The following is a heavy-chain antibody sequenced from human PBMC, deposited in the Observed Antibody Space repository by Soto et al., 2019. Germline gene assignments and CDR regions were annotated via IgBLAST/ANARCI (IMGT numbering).Heavy chain of an antibody. J-gene: IGHJ4*02. D-gene: IGHD3-10*01. CDR2: VSGRIGTT. CDR1: GFTFSSYA. CDR3: ARDRSWFGDFDY. V-gene: IGHV3-23*01. Sequence: EVLLLESGGGLVQPGGSLRLSCATSGFTFSSYAMSWVRQAPGKGLEWVSAVSGRIGTTYYADSVKGRFTISRDNSKDTLYLQMNSLRAEDTAVYYCARDRSWFGDFDYWGQGTLVTVSS.